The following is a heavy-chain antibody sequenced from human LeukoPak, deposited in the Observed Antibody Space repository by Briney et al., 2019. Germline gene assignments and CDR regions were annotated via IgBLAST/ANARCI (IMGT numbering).Heavy chain of an antibody. CDR3: ARVQMIRGSIGDYSYYMDV. CDR1: GFSLSIGGMS. D-gene: IGHD3-10*01. V-gene: IGHV2-70*11. CDR2: IDWDDDK. Sequence: SGPTLVKPTQTLTLTCTFSGFSLSIGGMSVSWIRQPPGKALEWLARIDWDDDKYYSTSLKTRLTISKDTSKNHVVLTMTDVDPVDTGTYYCARVQMIRGSIGDYSYYMDVWGKGTTVTVSS. J-gene: IGHJ6*03.